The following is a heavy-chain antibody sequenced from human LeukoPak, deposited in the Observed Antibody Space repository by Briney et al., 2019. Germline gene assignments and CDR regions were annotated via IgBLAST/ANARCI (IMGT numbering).Heavy chain of an antibody. D-gene: IGHD3-10*01. CDR1: GFTFSTYG. Sequence: PTGGSLRFSCAASGFTFSTYGMAWLRQAPGKGLEWVAFIHYDGSNTYYADSVKGRFTISRDNSKNTLDMQMNSLRVEDTAVYYCARDGGGSFDYWGQGTLVTVSS. J-gene: IGHJ4*02. CDR3: ARDGGGSFDY. CDR2: IHYDGSNT. V-gene: IGHV3-30*02.